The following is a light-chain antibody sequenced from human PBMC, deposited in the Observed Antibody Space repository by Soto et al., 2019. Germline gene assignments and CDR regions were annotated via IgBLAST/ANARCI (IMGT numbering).Light chain of an antibody. V-gene: IGKV1-5*03. CDR3: QQYDNYLA. CDR2: KAT. CDR1: QSVRTW. Sequence: RLCHSPSTVSAKMGDRVTITCRASQSVRTWLAWFQQKPGKAPKLLIYKATTLESGVPSRFSGSGSGTEFTLTISSLQPADFATYYCQQYDNYLAFGRGTMVDVK. J-gene: IGKJ1*01.